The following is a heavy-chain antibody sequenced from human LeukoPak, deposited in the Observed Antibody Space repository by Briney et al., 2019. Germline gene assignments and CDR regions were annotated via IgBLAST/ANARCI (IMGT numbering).Heavy chain of an antibody. CDR2: INHSGST. V-gene: IGHV4-34*01. J-gene: IGHJ4*02. CDR1: GGSFSGYC. CDR3: ARGRNIGDDILTGYYTPFDY. D-gene: IGHD3-9*01. Sequence: SETLSLTCAVYGGSFSGYCWSWIRQPPGKGLEWIGEINHSGSTNYNPSLKSRVTISVDTSKNQFSLKLSSVTAADTAVYYCARGRNIGDDILTGYYTPFDYWGQGTLVTVSS.